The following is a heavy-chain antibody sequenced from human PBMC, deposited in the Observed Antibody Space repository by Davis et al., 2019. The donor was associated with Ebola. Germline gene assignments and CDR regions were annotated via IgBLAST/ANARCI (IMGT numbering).Heavy chain of an antibody. CDR3: AKRDVDTAMGYDY. Sequence: GESLKISCAASGFSFSDYYMSWIRQAPGKGLEWVSYISSSGSTIYYADSVKGRFTISRDNAKNSLHLQMNSLRAEDTAVYYCAKRDVDTAMGYDYWGQGTLVTVSS. D-gene: IGHD5-18*01. V-gene: IGHV3-11*01. CDR1: GFSFSDYY. CDR2: ISSSGSTI. J-gene: IGHJ4*02.